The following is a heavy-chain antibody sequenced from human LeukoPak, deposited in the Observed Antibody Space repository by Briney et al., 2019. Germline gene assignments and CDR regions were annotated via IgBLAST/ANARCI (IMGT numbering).Heavy chain of an antibody. J-gene: IGHJ3*02. CDR2: IYYSGSA. D-gene: IGHD3-22*01. V-gene: IGHV4-39*01. CDR1: GGSISSSSYY. Sequence: SETLSLTCTVSGGSISSSSYYWGWIRQPPGKGLEWIGSIYYSGSAYYNPSLKSRVTISVDTSKNQFSLKLSSVTAADTAVYYCAVAMIVVVIRGAFDIWGQGTMVTVSS. CDR3: AVAMIVVVIRGAFDI.